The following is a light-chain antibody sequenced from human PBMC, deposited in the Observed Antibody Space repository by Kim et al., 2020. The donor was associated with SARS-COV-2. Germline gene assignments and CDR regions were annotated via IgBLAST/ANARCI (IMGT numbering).Light chain of an antibody. CDR1: NIGSQS. Sequence: PGKTGSSSCGGNNIGSQSVHGYQQKPGQAPGQVVLYDSDRPSGIPERISGSKSGNTATLTISGVEAGDEGDYYCQVWDSSRDHWVFGGGTQLTVL. V-gene: IGLV3-21*03. CDR2: YDS. CDR3: QVWDSSRDHWV. J-gene: IGLJ3*02.